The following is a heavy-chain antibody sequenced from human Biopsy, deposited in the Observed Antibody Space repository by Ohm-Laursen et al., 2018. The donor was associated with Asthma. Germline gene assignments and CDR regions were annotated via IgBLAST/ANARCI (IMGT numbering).Heavy chain of an antibody. D-gene: IGHD3-3*01. V-gene: IGHV3-7*01. Sequence: SLRLSCTASGFTFGDYCMSWVRQVPGQGLEWVANIKHDGSEKNHVDSLKGRFTISRDNAKNLLLLQMNSLRAEDTAVYYCARTFRFWIPYPAEPYQLWGQGTLVTVSS. J-gene: IGHJ1*01. CDR2: IKHDGSEK. CDR1: GFTFGDYC. CDR3: ARTFRFWIPYPAEPYQL.